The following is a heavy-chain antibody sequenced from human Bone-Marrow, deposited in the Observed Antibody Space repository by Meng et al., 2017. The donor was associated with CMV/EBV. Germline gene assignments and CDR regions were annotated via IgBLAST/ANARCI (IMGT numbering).Heavy chain of an antibody. CDR3: ARGRDY. CDR2: INPSSGDT. J-gene: IGHJ4*02. Sequence: ASVKVSCKTSGHTFIDYYIHWVRQAPGQGLEWVGRINPSSGDTNYAQRFQGRVTMTRDTSISTAFMDLSRLTADDTAVYYCARGRDYWGQGTLVTVSS. V-gene: IGHV1-2*06. CDR1: GHTFIDYY.